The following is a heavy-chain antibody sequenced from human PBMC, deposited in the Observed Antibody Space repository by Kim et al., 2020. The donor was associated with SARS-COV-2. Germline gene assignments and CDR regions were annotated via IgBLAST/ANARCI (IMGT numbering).Heavy chain of an antibody. CDR3: ARDKYYYGMDV. CDR2: IYYSGST. J-gene: IGHJ6*02. Sequence: SETLSLTCTVSGGSISSYYWSWIRQPPGKGLEWIGYIYYSGSTNYNPSLKSRVTISVDTSKNQFSLKLSSVTAADTAVYYCARDKYYYGMDVWGQGTTVT. CDR1: GGSISSYY. V-gene: IGHV4-59*13.